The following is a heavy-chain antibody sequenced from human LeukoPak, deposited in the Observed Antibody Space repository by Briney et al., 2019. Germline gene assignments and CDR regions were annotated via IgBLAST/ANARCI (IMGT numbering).Heavy chain of an antibody. D-gene: IGHD3-22*01. J-gene: IGHJ4*02. Sequence: KTSETLSLTCTVSGGSVRSYYWSWIRQPAGKGLEWIGRIYAGGNTDHNPPLKSRVTMSVDSSKNQFSLGLSSVTAADTAVYYCAREHKDYDGDGYYYGYWGQGTLVTVSS. V-gene: IGHV4-4*07. CDR1: GGSVRSYY. CDR3: AREHKDYDGDGYYYGY. CDR2: IYAGGNT.